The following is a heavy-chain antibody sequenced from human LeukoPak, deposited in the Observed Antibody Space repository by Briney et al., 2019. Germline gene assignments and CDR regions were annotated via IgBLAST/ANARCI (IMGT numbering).Heavy chain of an antibody. V-gene: IGHV3-53*01. CDR2: IYSIGST. J-gene: IGHJ3*02. CDR1: GFSVSSSF. D-gene: IGHD7-27*01. CDR3: ARDRVYLGREDAFDI. Sequence: GGSLRLSCAASGFSVSSSFMSWVRQAPGKGLEWVSVIYSIGSTFYADSVRGRFTISRDNSKNTLYLHMNSLRTEDTAVYYCARDRVYLGREDAFDIWGQGTMVTVSS.